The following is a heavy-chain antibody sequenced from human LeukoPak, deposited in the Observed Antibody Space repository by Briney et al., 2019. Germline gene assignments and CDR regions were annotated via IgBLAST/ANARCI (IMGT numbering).Heavy chain of an antibody. CDR3: AKAPLGRCSGAICYYFDY. CDR1: GFTFKNYA. D-gene: IGHD2-15*01. CDR2: ISGSDAGT. V-gene: IGHV3-23*01. Sequence: PGGSLRLSCAASGFTFKNYAMSWVRQAPGKGLEWVSAISGSDAGTYYADSVKGRFTISRDNSKNTLCLQMNSLRAEDAAVYYCAKAPLGRCSGAICYYFDYWGQGTLVTVSS. J-gene: IGHJ4*02.